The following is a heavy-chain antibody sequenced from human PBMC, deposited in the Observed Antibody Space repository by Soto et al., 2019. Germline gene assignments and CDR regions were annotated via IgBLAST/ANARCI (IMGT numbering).Heavy chain of an antibody. CDR3: ARMRITIFGVVIIYWSDAFDI. Sequence: QVQLVQSGAEVKKPGSSVKVSCKASGGTFSSYAISWVRHAPGQGLELMGGIIPIFGTANYAQKFQGRVRITADESTSTAYMELSSLRSEDTAVYYCARMRITIFGVVIIYWSDAFDIWGQGTMVTVSS. V-gene: IGHV1-69*01. CDR1: GGTFSSYA. J-gene: IGHJ3*02. D-gene: IGHD3-3*01. CDR2: IIPIFGTA.